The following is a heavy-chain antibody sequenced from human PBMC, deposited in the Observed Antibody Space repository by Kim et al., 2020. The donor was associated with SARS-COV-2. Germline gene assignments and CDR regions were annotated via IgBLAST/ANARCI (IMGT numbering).Heavy chain of an antibody. V-gene: IGHV3-74*01. D-gene: IGHD3-10*01. J-gene: IGHJ4*02. CDR2: INSDERST. CDR3: ARDYYYGSGTFDY. CDR1: GFIFSNYW. Sequence: GGSLRLSCAASGFIFSNYWMYWVRQAPGKGLVWVSRINSDERSTNYADSVKGRFTISRDNAKNTLYLQMNNLRAEDTAVYYCARDYYYGSGTFDYWGQGTLVTVSS.